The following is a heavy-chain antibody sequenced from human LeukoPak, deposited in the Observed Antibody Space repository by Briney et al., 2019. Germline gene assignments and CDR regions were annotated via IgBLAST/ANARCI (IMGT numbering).Heavy chain of an antibody. CDR1: GYTFNSFG. CDR3: ARDTVMMVGSYYYGKDV. J-gene: IGHJ6*02. V-gene: IGHV1-18*01. Sequence: GASVKVSCKASGYTFNSFGISWVRQAPGQGLEWMGWISAYNGNTHHPEKPQGRLTMTTDTPTSTAYMELRSLRSDDTAIYYCARDTVMMVGSYYYGKDVWGQGTTVTVSS. CDR2: ISAYNGNT. D-gene: IGHD2-15*01.